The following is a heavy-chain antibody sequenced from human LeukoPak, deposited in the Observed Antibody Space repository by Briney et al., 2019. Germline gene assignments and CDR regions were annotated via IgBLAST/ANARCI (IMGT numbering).Heavy chain of an antibody. J-gene: IGHJ6*03. V-gene: IGHV4-38-2*01. D-gene: IGHD2-2*01. CDR2: IYHSGST. CDR3: ARGARSAYCSGTSCHYYYYMDV. Sequence: SETLSLTCAVSGYSISSGYYWGWIRQPPGKGLEWIGSIYHSGSTYYNPSLKSRVTISVDTSKNQFSLKLSSVTAADTAVYYCARGARSAYCSGTSCHYYYYMDVWGKGTTVTVSS. CDR1: GYSISSGYY.